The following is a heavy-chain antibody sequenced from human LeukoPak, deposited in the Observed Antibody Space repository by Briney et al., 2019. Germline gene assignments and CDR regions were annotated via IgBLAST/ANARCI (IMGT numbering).Heavy chain of an antibody. D-gene: IGHD1-14*01. V-gene: IGHV3-66*02. Sequence: GGSLRLSCAASGFTVSSNYMSWVRQAPGKGLEWVSVIYSGGSTYYADSVKGRFTISRDNSKNTLYLQMNSLRAEDTAVYDCARDPDSSSGMDVGGQGTTVTVSS. CDR2: IYSGGST. CDR1: GFTVSSNY. CDR3: ARDPDSSSGMDV. J-gene: IGHJ6*01.